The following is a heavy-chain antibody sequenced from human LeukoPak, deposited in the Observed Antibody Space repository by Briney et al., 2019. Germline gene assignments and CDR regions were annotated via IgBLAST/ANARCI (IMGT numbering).Heavy chain of an antibody. Sequence: SVKVSCKASGGTFSSYAISWVRQAPGQGLEWMGRIIPILGIANCAQKFQGRVTITADKSTSTAYMELSSLRSEDTAVYYCARVAVAGYVDVHYYYYYGMDVWGQGTTVTVSS. V-gene: IGHV1-69*04. D-gene: IGHD6-19*01. CDR3: ARVAVAGYVDVHYYYYYGMDV. CDR1: GGTFSSYA. CDR2: IIPILGIA. J-gene: IGHJ6*02.